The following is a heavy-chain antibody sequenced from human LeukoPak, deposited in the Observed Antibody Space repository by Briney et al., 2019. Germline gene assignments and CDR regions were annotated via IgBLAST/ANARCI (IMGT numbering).Heavy chain of an antibody. V-gene: IGHV3-53*01. CDR1: GLTVNNNY. D-gene: IGHD5/OR15-5a*01. CDR3: ARAVEVSHSYYYYYMDV. CDR2: IYGGGST. J-gene: IGHJ6*03. Sequence: GGSLRLSCAAFGLTVNNNYMSWVRQAPGKGLEWVSVIYGGGSTYFADSVKGRFTISRDKSKNTLYLQMNSLRAEDTAVYYCARAVEVSHSYYYYYMDVWGKGTTVTVSS.